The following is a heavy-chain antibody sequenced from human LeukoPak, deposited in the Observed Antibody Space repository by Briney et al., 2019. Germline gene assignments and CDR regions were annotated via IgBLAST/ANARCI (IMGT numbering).Heavy chain of an antibody. V-gene: IGHV3-23*01. J-gene: IGHJ4*02. Sequence: QTGGSLRLSCVASGITFSNYAVSWVRQAPEKGLDWVSVISGSAHKIRYADSVKGRFTISRDNSGNIVYLQMNNLRVEDTAVYYCAGRLTGYSSGYVHWGQGTLVTVSS. CDR1: GITFSNYA. CDR3: AGRLTGYSSGYVH. D-gene: IGHD5-18*01. CDR2: ISGSAHKI.